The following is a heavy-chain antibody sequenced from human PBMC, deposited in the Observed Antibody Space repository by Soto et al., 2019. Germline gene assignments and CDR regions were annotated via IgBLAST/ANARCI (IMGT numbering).Heavy chain of an antibody. CDR2: ISSSGSTT. J-gene: IGHJ4*02. Sequence: GGSLRLSCAASGFTFSSYEMNWVRQAPGKGLEWISYISSSGSTTYHADSVKGRFTISRDNAKNSLYLQMNSLRAEDTAVYYCARGVLYYNVRSGFDYWGQGTLVTVSS. CDR1: GFTFSSYE. V-gene: IGHV3-48*03. D-gene: IGHD3-22*01. CDR3: ARGVLYYNVRSGFDY.